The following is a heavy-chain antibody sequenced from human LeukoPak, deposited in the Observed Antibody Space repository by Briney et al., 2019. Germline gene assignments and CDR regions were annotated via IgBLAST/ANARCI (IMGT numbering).Heavy chain of an antibody. CDR3: AIRLLDAFDI. CDR1: GGTFSSYA. Sequence: SVKVSFKAAGGTFSSYAITWVRQAPGQGLELMGRIVPIFSRSNYAHKFQGRVTITTDESTSTRCLELSILRSEDTAVYYCAIRLLDAFDIWGQGTMVTVSS. CDR2: IVPIFSRS. V-gene: IGHV1-69*05. J-gene: IGHJ3*02.